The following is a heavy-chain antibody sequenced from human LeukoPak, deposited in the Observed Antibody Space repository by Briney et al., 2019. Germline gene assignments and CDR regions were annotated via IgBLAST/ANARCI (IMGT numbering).Heavy chain of an antibody. CDR1: GFTVSSNY. Sequence: GGSLRLSCAASGFTVSSNYMSWVRQAPGKGLEWVSVIYSGGSTYYADSVKGRFTISRHNSKNTLYLQMNSLRAEDTAVYYCARLYDFWSGYTQHYYYYYGMDVWGQGTTVTVSS. D-gene: IGHD3-3*01. J-gene: IGHJ6*02. CDR3: ARLYDFWSGYTQHYYYYYGMDV. V-gene: IGHV3-53*04. CDR2: IYSGGST.